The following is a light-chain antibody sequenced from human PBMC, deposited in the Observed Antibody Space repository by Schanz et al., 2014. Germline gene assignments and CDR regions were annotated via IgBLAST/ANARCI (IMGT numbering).Light chain of an antibody. CDR3: QQYDTSPPYT. Sequence: EIVLTQSPGTLSLSPGERATLSCRASQSVRNDLGWYQQKPGQAPRFLIYGTSKRATGVPDRFIGSGSGTDFTLTITRLEPEDFAVYYCQQYDTSPPYTFGPGTKVEIK. J-gene: IGKJ2*01. CDR2: GTS. V-gene: IGKV3-20*01. CDR1: QSVRND.